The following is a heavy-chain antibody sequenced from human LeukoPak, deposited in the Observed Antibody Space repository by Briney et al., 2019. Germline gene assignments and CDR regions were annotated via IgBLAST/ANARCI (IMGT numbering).Heavy chain of an antibody. CDR1: GYTFTSYG. CDR3: ARGRDRTNDDDAFDI. D-gene: IGHD1-1*01. V-gene: IGHV1-18*01. J-gene: IGHJ3*02. Sequence: GASVKVSCKASGYTFTSYGISWVRQAPGQGLEWMGWISAYNGNTNYAQKFQGRVTMTRNTSISTAYMELSSLRSEDTAVYYCARGRDRTNDDDAFDIWGQGTMVTVSS. CDR2: ISAYNGNT.